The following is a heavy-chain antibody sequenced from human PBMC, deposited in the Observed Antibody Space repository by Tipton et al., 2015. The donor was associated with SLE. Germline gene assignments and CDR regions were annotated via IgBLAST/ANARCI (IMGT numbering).Heavy chain of an antibody. CDR1: GGSFSGYY. CDR3: ARGGRSPDYYGMDV. Sequence: TLSLTCAVYGGSFSGYYWSWIRQPPGKGLEWIGEINHSGSTNYNPSLKSRVTISVDTSKNQFSLKVTSVTAADTAMYYCARGGRSPDYYGMDVWGQGTTVTVSS. J-gene: IGHJ6*02. D-gene: IGHD2-15*01. CDR2: INHSGST. V-gene: IGHV4-34*01.